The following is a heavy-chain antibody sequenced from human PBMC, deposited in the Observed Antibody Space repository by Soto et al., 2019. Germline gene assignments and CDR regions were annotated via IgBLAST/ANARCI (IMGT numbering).Heavy chain of an antibody. D-gene: IGHD3-3*01. J-gene: IGHJ3*02. V-gene: IGHV1-8*01. CDR1: GYTFTSYE. CDR3: ARVVDDFDSSGTVDAFDI. CDR2: MNPNSGNT. Sequence: ASVKVSCKASGYTFTSYEINWVRQATGQGLEWMGWMNPNSGNTGYAQKFQGRVTMTRNTSISTAYMELSSLRSEDTAVYYCARVVDDFDSSGTVDAFDIWGQGTMVTVSS.